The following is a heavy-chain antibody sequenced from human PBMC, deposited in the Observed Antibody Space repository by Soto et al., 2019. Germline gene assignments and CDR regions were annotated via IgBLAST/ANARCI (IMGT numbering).Heavy chain of an antibody. D-gene: IGHD3-3*01. CDR3: ARGQRFSDWFDP. CDR1: VGSMSSYY. J-gene: IGHJ5*02. CDR2: VYSSGGT. V-gene: IGHV4-4*07. Sequence: SETLSLTCTVSVGSMSSYYWTWIRQPAGKGLEWIGRVYSSGGTHYNPSLKSRVTISLGTSKNQFSLRLLSVTDADTAVYYCARGQRFSDWFDPWGQGTLVTVSS.